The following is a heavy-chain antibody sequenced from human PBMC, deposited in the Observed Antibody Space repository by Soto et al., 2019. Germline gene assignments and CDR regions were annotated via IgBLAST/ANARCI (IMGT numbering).Heavy chain of an antibody. CDR1: GFTFSTYW. V-gene: IGHV3-74*01. CDR2: IKNDGSGT. D-gene: IGHD3-22*01. Sequence: EVQLVESGGGLVQPGGSLRLSCAASGFTFSTYWMHWVRQAPGKGLVWVSRIKNDGSGTYYVDSVEGRFTISRDNAKNNLYLQMNSLRAEDTAVYYCVRGDGDYYDGNGYLGRHWGQGTLVTVSS. J-gene: IGHJ4*02. CDR3: VRGDGDYYDGNGYLGRH.